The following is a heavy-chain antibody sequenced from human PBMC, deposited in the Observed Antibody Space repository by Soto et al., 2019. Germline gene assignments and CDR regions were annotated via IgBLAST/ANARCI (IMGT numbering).Heavy chain of an antibody. CDR3: AARIAARRSWVDP. J-gene: IGHJ5*02. CDR1: GYSISSGYY. CDR2: IYYSGST. Sequence: SETLSLTCAVSGYSISSGYYWGWIRQPPGRGLEWIGYIYYSGSTNYNPSLKSRVTISVDTSKNQFSLKLSSVTAADTAVYYCAARIAARRSWVDPWGHGTLVTVSS. D-gene: IGHD6-6*01. V-gene: IGHV4-38-2*01.